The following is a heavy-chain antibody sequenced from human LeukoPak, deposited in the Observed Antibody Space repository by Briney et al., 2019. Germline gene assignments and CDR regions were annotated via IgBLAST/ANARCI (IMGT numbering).Heavy chain of an antibody. CDR1: GFTFSSYA. CDR3: AKGDYYDSSGYFDY. Sequence: GGSLTLSCAPSGFTFSSYAMSWVRQPPGKGLEWVSAISGSGGSTYYADSVKGRFTISRDNSKNTLYLQMNSLRAEDTAVYYCAKGDYYDSSGYFDYWGQGTLVTVSS. D-gene: IGHD3-22*01. CDR2: ISGSGGST. J-gene: IGHJ4*02. V-gene: IGHV3-23*01.